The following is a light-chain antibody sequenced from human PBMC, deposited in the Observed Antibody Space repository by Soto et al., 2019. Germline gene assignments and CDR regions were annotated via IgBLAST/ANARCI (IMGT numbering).Light chain of an antibody. CDR2: EVS. J-gene: IGLJ1*01. CDR3: SSYTSTGTYV. CDR1: SSDVGGHNY. V-gene: IGLV2-14*01. Sequence: QSALTQPSSVSGSPGQSITISCTGTSSDVGGHNYVSWYQQHPGKAPKLMIYEVSNRPSGVSNRFSGSKSGNTASPTIAGLQAEDEADYYCSSYTSTGTYVFGTGTKLTVL.